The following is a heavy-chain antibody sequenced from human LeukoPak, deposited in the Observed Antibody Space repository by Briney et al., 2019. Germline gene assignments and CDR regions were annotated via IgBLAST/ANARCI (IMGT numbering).Heavy chain of an antibody. V-gene: IGHV3-23*01. CDR3: AKDPYYYGSGSYFDY. CDR2: TSGSGGST. D-gene: IGHD3-10*01. J-gene: IGHJ4*02. CDR1: GFTLSSYA. Sequence: HPGGTPRLSCAASGFTLSSYAMSWVRQAPGKGLEWVSATSGSGGSTYYADSVKGRFTISRDNSKNTLYLQMNSLRAEDTAVYYCAKDPYYYGSGSYFDYWGQGTLVTVSS.